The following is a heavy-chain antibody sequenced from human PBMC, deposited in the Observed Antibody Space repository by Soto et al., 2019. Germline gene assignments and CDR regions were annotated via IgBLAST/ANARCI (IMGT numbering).Heavy chain of an antibody. CDR2: MSYDGRNK. CDR1: GFTFSSFA. J-gene: IGHJ6*02. CDR3: AKVKGIAAGWGMDV. V-gene: IGHV3-30*04. D-gene: IGHD6-13*01. Sequence: HPVGSLRLSCVASGFTFSSFAMHWVRQAPGKGLEWVAVMSYDGRNKNYADSVKGRVTISRDNSKNTLYLQMNSLRAEDTAVYYCAKVKGIAAGWGMDVWGQGTAVTVSS.